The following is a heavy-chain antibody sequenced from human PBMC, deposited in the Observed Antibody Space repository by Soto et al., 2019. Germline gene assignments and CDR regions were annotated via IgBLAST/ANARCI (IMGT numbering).Heavy chain of an antibody. CDR3: ARELIAAAGTPLYNWFDP. Sequence: SETLSLTCTVSGDTISSTRWWSWVRLSPGKGLEWIGEIYHLGRTNYNPSLKSRVTLSIDKSNNQFSLTLTSVTAADTAVCYCARELIAAAGTPLYNWFDPWGQG. CDR1: GDTISSTRW. D-gene: IGHD6-13*01. CDR2: IYHLGRT. V-gene: IGHV4-4*02. J-gene: IGHJ5*02.